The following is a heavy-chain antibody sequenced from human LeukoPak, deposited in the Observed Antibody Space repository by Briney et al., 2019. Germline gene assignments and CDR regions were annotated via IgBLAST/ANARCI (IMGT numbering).Heavy chain of an antibody. Sequence: PGGSLRLSCAASGFNFGGYAMHWVRQAPGKGLEWVSGISWNGDYIAYADSVKGRFTISRDNAKNSLYLQMNSLNTDDTAFYFCAKDGGAGCSDDWCPPDSWGQGTLATVSS. CDR1: GFNFGGYA. J-gene: IGHJ4*02. CDR3: AKDGGAGCSDDWCPPDS. CDR2: ISWNGDYI. V-gene: IGHV3-9*01. D-gene: IGHD3-9*01.